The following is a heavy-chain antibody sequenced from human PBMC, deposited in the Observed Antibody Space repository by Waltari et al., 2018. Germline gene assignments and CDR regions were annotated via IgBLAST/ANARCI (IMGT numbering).Heavy chain of an antibody. D-gene: IGHD4-4*01. CDR2: IRGSGGTT. V-gene: IGHV3-23*01. CDR3: AKDRTGPYSITALDS. CDR1: GFTFSSYV. Sequence: EVQLLESGGGLIQPGGSLRLSCAASGFTFSSYVMSWVRQAPGKGLGWVSAIRGSGGTTYYADSVKGRFTISRDNSKNTVYLQMNSLRAEDTAVYYCAKDRTGPYSITALDSWGQGTLVTVSS. J-gene: IGHJ4*02.